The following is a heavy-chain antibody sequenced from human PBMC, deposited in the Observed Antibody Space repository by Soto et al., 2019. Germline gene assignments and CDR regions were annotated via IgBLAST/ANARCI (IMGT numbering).Heavy chain of an antibody. CDR1: GYSFSTYA. V-gene: IGHV1-18*01. J-gene: IGHJ5*02. D-gene: IGHD3-3*01. CDR3: ATSYDSGFDP. Sequence: QLQLMQSGGEAKNPGASVKVSCEASGYSFSTYAISWRRQAPGQGLEWMGLITPNNGYTNYAQKFQGRLMLTTDIPSSTAYMELTSLRYDDTAMYYCATSYDSGFDPWGQGTLVSVS. CDR2: ITPNNGYT.